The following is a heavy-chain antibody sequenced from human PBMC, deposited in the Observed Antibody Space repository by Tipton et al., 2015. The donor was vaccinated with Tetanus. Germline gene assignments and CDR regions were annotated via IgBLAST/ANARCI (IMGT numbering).Heavy chain of an antibody. V-gene: IGHV5-51*01. J-gene: IGHJ5*02. CDR1: GYSFASFW. D-gene: IGHD3-10*01. Sequence: QLVQSGAEVKKPGESLKISCKGSGYSFASFWVGWVRQMPGKGLEWMGIIYPGDSDTRYSPSFRGQVTISADKSTSTAYLQWSSLKASDTAIYFCARLPKHYSASGSTWGQGTQVTVSS. CDR2: IYPGDSDT. CDR3: ARLPKHYSASGST.